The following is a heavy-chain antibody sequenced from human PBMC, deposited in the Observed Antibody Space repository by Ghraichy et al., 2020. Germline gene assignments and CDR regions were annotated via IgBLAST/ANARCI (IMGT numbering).Heavy chain of an antibody. CDR1: GFTFSSYW. D-gene: IGHD3-10*01. J-gene: IGHJ4*01. CDR2: IKQDGSEK. Sequence: GGSLRLSCAASGFTFSSYWMSWVRQAPGKGLEWVAKIKQDGSEKYYVESVKGRFTITRDNAKNSLYLQMNSLSAEDTAVYYCARGDYYYGSGSYYTPDYWGHGTLVTVSS. V-gene: IGHV3-7*03. CDR3: ARGDYYYGSGSYYTPDY.